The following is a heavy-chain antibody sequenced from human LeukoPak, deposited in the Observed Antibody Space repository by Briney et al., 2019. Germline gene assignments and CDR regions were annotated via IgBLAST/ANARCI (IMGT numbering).Heavy chain of an antibody. CDR3: ASSSTYYDILTGGLFDY. Sequence: PGGSLRLSCAASGFTFSSYGMHWVRQAPGKGLEWVAVIWYDGSNKYYADSVKGRFTISRDNSKNTLYLQMNSLRAEDTAVYYCASSSTYYDILTGGLFDYWGQGTLVTVSS. CDR2: IWYDGSNK. D-gene: IGHD3-9*01. CDR1: GFTFSSYG. V-gene: IGHV3-33*01. J-gene: IGHJ4*02.